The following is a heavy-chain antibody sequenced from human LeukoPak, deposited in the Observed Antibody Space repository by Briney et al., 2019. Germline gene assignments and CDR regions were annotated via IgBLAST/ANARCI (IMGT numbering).Heavy chain of an antibody. CDR1: GFTLRSYT. D-gene: IGHD2-2*01. Sequence: KPGGSLRLSCAASGFTLRSYTMNWVRQAPGKGLEWVSSIGISSNKIYYADSVKGRFTISRDNSKNTLYLQMNSLRAEDTAVYYCARDRWSSTSYNDYWGQGTLVTVSS. J-gene: IGHJ4*02. CDR2: IGISSNKI. CDR3: ARDRWSSTSYNDY. V-gene: IGHV3-21*01.